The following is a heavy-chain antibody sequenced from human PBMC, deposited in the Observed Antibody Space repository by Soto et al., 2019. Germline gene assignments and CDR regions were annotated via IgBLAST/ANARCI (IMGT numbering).Heavy chain of an antibody. CDR2: IYYSGST. D-gene: IGHD3-16*01. CDR3: ARGLRVDRGSGGSFDP. V-gene: IGHV4-59*01. J-gene: IGHJ5*02. CDR1: GGSISSYY. Sequence: SETLSLTCTVSGGSISSYYWSWIRQPPGKGLEWIGYIYYSGSTNYNPSLKSRVTISVDTSKNQFSLKLSSVTAADTAVSYCARGLRVDRGSGGSFDPWGQGTLVTVSS.